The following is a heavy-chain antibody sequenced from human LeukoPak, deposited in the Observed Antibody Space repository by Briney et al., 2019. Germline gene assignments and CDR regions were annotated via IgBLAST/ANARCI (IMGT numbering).Heavy chain of an antibody. CDR3: AKRVGITRVGADV. Sequence: GGSLRLSCAASGFTFSNYAMSWVRQAPGKGLEWVSAITGSGGNTYYADSVKGRFTISRDNSKNTVFLQMNSLRAEDTAVYYCAKRVGITRVGADVWGQGTTVTVSS. CDR2: ITGSGGNT. J-gene: IGHJ6*02. D-gene: IGHD3-10*01. V-gene: IGHV3-23*01. CDR1: GFTFSNYA.